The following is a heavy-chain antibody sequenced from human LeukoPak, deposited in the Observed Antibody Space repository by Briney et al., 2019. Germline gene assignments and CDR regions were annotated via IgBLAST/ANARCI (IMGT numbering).Heavy chain of an antibody. CDR2: ISSSSTSI. Sequence: PGGSLRLSCAASGFTFSSYSMKWVRQAPGKGLEWVSSISSSSTSIYYADSVRGRCTISRDNAKNSLYLQMNSLRAEDTAVYYCARGGSYLSAFDIWGQGTMVTVSS. V-gene: IGHV3-21*04. J-gene: IGHJ3*02. D-gene: IGHD1-26*01. CDR3: ARGGSYLSAFDI. CDR1: GFTFSSYS.